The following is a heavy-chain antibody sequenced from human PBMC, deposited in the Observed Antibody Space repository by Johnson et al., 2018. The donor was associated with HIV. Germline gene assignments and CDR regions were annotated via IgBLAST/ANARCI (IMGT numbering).Heavy chain of an antibody. Sequence: MLLVEYGGGLVQPGGSLRLSCVGSGIAFSTNWMHWVRQAPGKGLVWVSRINSDGRSTSYADSVKGRFTISRDNAKNSLYLQMNSLRAEDTAVYYCARESDSSGYYSDAFDIWGQGTMVTVSS. CDR2: INSDGRST. CDR1: GIAFSTNW. CDR3: ARESDSSGYYSDAFDI. V-gene: IGHV3-74*01. J-gene: IGHJ3*02. D-gene: IGHD3-22*01.